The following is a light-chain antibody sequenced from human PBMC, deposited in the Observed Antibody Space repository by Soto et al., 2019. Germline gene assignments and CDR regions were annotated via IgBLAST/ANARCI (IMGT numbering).Light chain of an antibody. CDR2: DVS. CDR1: SSDVVGYNY. Sequence: ALTHPASVSGSPGQSITISCTATSSDVVGYNYVSWYQQHPGKAPKLMIYDVSNRPSGVSNRFSCSKSGSKASLTISGLQAEDEADYYCSSYTSSSTLESVFGTGTKVTVL. V-gene: IGLV2-14*01. J-gene: IGLJ1*01. CDR3: SSYTSSSTLESV.